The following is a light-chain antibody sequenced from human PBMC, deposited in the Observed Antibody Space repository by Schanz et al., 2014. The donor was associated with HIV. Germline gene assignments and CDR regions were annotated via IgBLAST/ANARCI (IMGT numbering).Light chain of an antibody. CDR2: AAS. V-gene: IGKV1-9*01. J-gene: IGKJ1*01. CDR1: HGISTY. CDR3: LQDYNYQWT. Sequence: DIQLTQSPSFLSASVEDRVTITCRASHGISTYLAWYQQKPGKAPKLLIYAASTLQSGVPSRFSGSGSGTDFTLTISSLQPEDFATYYCLQDYNYQWTFGQGTKVEIK.